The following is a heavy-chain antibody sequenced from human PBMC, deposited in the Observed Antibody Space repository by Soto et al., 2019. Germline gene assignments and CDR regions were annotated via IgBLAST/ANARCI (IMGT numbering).Heavy chain of an antibody. CDR1: GGSIGYYY. CDR3: ARCYGSGTYYNGLFDY. CDR2: VYYSGST. Sequence: PSETLSLTCSVSGGSIGYYYWSWIRQPPGKRLEWIGYVYYSGSTSYNPSLKSRVTISVDTSRNQFSLELSSVTAADTGVYYCARCYGSGTYYNGLFDYWGQGTPVTVSS. J-gene: IGHJ4*02. V-gene: IGHV4-59*01. D-gene: IGHD3-10*01.